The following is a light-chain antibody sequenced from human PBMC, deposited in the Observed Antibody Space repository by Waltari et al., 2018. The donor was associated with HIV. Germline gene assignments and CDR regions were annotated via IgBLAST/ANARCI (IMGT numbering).Light chain of an antibody. Sequence: SVLTQPPSVSGPPGQRVTISCSGSTSNIGSNYVYWYQQLPATAPKLLIYRDNQRPSGVPDRFSGSKSGTSASLAINGLRSEDEADYYCAAWDDTLSGQGVFGGGTKLTVL. CDR2: RDN. J-gene: IGLJ2*01. V-gene: IGLV1-47*01. CDR1: TSNIGSNY. CDR3: AAWDDTLSGQGV.